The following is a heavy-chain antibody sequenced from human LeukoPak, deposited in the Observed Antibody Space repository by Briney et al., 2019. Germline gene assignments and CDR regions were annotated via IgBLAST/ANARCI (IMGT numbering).Heavy chain of an antibody. V-gene: IGHV4-59*01. CDR2: IYSSGST. J-gene: IGHJ2*01. CDR3: ARTYGSSGLGYFDL. D-gene: IGHD6-13*01. Sequence: SETLSLTCSVSGGSIRSFYWSWIRQPPGKGLEWIGDIYSSGSTNYNPSLKSRVTISVDTSKNQFSLKLSSVIAADTAVYYCARTYGSSGLGYFDLWGRGTLVTVSS. CDR1: GGSIRSFY.